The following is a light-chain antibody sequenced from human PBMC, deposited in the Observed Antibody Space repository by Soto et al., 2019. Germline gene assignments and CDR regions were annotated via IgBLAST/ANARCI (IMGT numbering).Light chain of an antibody. CDR1: QSVSSSY. J-gene: IGKJ4*01. V-gene: IGKV3-20*01. Sequence: EVELTQSPGTLSLSPGERATLSCRASQSVSSSYLAWYRQKPGQAPRLLIYGASSRATGIPDRFTGSGSGTDFTLTISRLEPEDFALYYCQQYGSSPLTFGGGTKVEIK. CDR3: QQYGSSPLT. CDR2: GAS.